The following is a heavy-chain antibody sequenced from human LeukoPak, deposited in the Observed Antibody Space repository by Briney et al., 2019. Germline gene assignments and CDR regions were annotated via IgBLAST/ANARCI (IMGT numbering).Heavy chain of an antibody. J-gene: IGHJ4*02. Sequence: PGGSLRLSCAASGFTFSNYNMNWVRQAPGKAMEWVSSITSSGTYIFYADSVKGRFTISRDNAKNSLYLQMDSLGPEDTAVYYCAKDGSGSSLDYWGQGTLVTVSS. CDR1: GFTFSNYN. CDR2: ITSSGTYI. D-gene: IGHD1-26*01. V-gene: IGHV3-21*01. CDR3: AKDGSGSSLDY.